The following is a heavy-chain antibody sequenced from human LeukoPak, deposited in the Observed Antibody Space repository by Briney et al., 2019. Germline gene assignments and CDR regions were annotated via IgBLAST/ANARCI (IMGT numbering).Heavy chain of an antibody. CDR1: GYSFPSYW. J-gene: IGHJ4*02. CDR2: IYPGESDT. Sequence: GESLKISSKASGYSFPSYWIAWVRQMPGKGLEWMGSIYPGESDTRYSPSFQGQVTISADKSISTSYLQWSGLKASDSAIYYCGRLGTAVVARYFDYWGQGTQLTVSS. D-gene: IGHD5-18*01. CDR3: GRLGTAVVARYFDY. V-gene: IGHV5-51*01.